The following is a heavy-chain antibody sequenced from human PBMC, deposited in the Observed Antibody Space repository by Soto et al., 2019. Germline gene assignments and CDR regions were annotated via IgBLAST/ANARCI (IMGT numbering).Heavy chain of an antibody. V-gene: IGHV4-31*03. CDR2: IYYSGST. Sequence: SETLSLTCTVSGGSISRGGYYWSLIRQHPGKGLEWIGYIYYSGSTYYNPSLKSRVTISVDTSKNQFSLKLSSVTAADTAVYYCAVAGPKNWFDPWGQGTLVTVSS. CDR1: GGSISRGGYY. J-gene: IGHJ5*02. CDR3: AVAGPKNWFDP. D-gene: IGHD6-19*01.